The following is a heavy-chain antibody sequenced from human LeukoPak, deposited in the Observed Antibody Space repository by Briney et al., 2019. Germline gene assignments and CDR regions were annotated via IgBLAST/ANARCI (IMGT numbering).Heavy chain of an antibody. Sequence: ASVKVSCKASGYTFTSYGISWVRQAPGQGLEWMGWISAYNGNTNYAQKLQGRVTMTTDTSTSTAYMELRSLRSDDTAVYYCARLRDRPVKDYYYGMDVWGQGTTVTVSS. V-gene: IGHV1-18*01. J-gene: IGHJ6*02. CDR2: ISAYNGNT. CDR3: ARLRDRPVKDYYYGMDV. CDR1: GYTFTSYG. D-gene: IGHD3-10*01.